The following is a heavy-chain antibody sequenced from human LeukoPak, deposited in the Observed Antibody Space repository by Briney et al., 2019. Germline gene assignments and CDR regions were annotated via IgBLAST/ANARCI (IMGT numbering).Heavy chain of an antibody. CDR1: GFNLNSYM. D-gene: IGHD1-1*01. Sequence: GGSLRLSCSASGFNLNSYMLNWVRQAPGKGLEWVSSISSTGSYIYYADSVKGRFTISRDNPGNVVYLQMDSLRAEDTAVYYCTRVAQSGPTGWFDPWGQGTLVTVSS. V-gene: IGHV3-21*01. J-gene: IGHJ5*02. CDR3: TRVAQSGPTGWFDP. CDR2: ISSTGSYI.